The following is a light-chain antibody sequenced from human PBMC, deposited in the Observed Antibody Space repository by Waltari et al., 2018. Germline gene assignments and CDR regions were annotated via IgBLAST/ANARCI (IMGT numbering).Light chain of an antibody. CDR1: SSDIGAYNY. J-gene: IGLJ3*02. V-gene: IGLV2-14*01. CDR2: DVI. CDR3: SSYTSSSTLV. Sequence: QSALTQPASVSGSPGPSITISCPGTSSDIGAYNYVSWYRQLPGKAPQLMIYDVIKRTSGVANRFSGSKAGNTASLTISGLQAEDEADYYCSSYTSSSTLVFGGGTKLTVL.